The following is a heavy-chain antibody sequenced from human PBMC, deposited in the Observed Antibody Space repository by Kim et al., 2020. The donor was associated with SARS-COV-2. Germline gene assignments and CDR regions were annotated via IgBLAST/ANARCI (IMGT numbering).Heavy chain of an antibody. J-gene: IGHJ4*02. CDR3: ARDDPRGYSYGNEDPGYYFDY. V-gene: IGHV3-7*01. D-gene: IGHD5-18*01. CDR2: IKQDGSEK. Sequence: GGSLRLSCAASGFTFSSYWMSWVRQAPGKGLEWVANIKQDGSEKYYVDSVKGRFTISRDNAKNSLYLQMNSLRAEDTAVYYCARDDPRGYSYGNEDPGYYFDYWGQGTLVTVSS. CDR1: GFTFSSYW.